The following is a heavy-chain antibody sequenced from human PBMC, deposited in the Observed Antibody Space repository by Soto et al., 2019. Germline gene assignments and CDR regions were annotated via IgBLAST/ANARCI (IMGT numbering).Heavy chain of an antibody. D-gene: IGHD3-3*01. CDR2: IYYSGST. CDR1: GGSISSYY. Sequence: PSETLSLTCTVSGGSISSYYWSWIRQPPGKGLEWIGYIYYSGSTNYNPSLKSRVTISVDTSKNQFSLKLSSVTAADTPVYYCARLDQYYDLWSGFDRWGQGALVTVSS. J-gene: IGHJ5*02. CDR3: ARLDQYYDLWSGFDR. V-gene: IGHV4-59*08.